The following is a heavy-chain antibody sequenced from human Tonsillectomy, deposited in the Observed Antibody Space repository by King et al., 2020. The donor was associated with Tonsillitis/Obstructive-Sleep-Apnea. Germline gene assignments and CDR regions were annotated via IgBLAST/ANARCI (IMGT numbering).Heavy chain of an antibody. CDR2: IKSKTDGGTT. V-gene: IGHV3-15*07. D-gene: IGHD6-19*01. CDR1: GFTFSNAW. J-gene: IGHJ4*02. CDR3: TTGAGYSSGKGY. Sequence: VQLVESGGGLVKSGGSLRLSCAASGFTFSNAWMNWVRQAPGKGLEWVGRIKSKTDGGTTDYAAPVKGRFTISRDDSKNTLYLQMSSLKTEDTAVYYCTTGAGYSSGKGYWGQGTLVTVSS.